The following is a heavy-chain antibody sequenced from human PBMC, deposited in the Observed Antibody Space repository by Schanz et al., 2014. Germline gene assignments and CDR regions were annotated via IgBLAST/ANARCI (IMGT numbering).Heavy chain of an antibody. J-gene: IGHJ4*02. Sequence: VQLVESGGGLVKPGDSLRLSCAASGFTFSSYTMKWVRQAPGKGLQWIGEVYHSGGTNYNPSLKSRVTISLDVSKNQFSLRLNSVTAADTAVYYCARSVGMVRRYFDSWGQGNLVTVSS. D-gene: IGHD5-18*01. CDR3: ARSVGMVRRYFDS. CDR1: GFTFSSYTM. V-gene: IGHV4-4*02. CDR2: VYHSGGT.